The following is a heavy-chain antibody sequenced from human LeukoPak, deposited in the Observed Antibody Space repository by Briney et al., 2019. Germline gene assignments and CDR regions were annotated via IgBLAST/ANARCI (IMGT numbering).Heavy chain of an antibody. CDR2: IYPGDSDT. J-gene: IGHJ4*02. CDR1: GYSFTSYW. Sequence: GESLTISCKGSGYSFTSYWIGWVRQMPGKGLEWMGIIYPGDSDTRYSPSFQGQVTISADKSISTAYLQWSSLKASDTAMYYCARFASGDYVDGCFDYWGQGTLVTVSS. CDR3: ARFASGDYVDGCFDY. D-gene: IGHD4-17*01. V-gene: IGHV5-51*01.